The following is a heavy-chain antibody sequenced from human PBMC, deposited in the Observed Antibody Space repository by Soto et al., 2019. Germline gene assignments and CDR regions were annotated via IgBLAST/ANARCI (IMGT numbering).Heavy chain of an antibody. V-gene: IGHV3-30-3*01. CDR3: AGGGNQQLVNWFDP. CDR1: GFTFSTYA. Sequence: GGSLRLSCAASGFTFSTYAMHWVRQAPGKGLEWVALISYDGSNKYYADSVKGRFTISIDNSKNTLYLQMSSLRPDDTAVYYCAGGGNQQLVNWFDPWGQGTLVTVSS. J-gene: IGHJ5*02. D-gene: IGHD6-13*01. CDR2: ISYDGSNK.